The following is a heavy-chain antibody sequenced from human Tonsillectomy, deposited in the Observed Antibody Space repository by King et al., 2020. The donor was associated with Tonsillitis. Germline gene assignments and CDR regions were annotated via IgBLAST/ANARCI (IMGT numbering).Heavy chain of an antibody. Sequence: VQLVESGGGLVQPGGSLRLSCAASGFTFSRYWMSWVRQAPGTGLEWVANIKQDGSEKYYVVSVKGRFTISRDNAKNSLFVQMNSLRAEDTAVYYCASESSGYERNYYYYYMDVWGKGTTVTVPS. J-gene: IGHJ6*03. CDR2: IKQDGSEK. CDR1: GFTFSRYW. CDR3: ASESSGYERNYYYYYMDV. D-gene: IGHD3-22*01. V-gene: IGHV3-7*03.